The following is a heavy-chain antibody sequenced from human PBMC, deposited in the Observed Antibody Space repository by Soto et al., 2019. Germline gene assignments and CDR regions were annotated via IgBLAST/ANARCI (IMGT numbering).Heavy chain of an antibody. Sequence: QVQVVQSGVVVRRPGSSGKVSCKASGDTFKNCVISWVRQAPGQGLEWMGGIIPLFGTTDFAQRFQGRLTITTDESTTTAYMELSRLRSESTATYHCAAELGFGKLSVVWGQGTTVIVSS. CDR3: AAELGFGKLSVV. V-gene: IGHV1-69*01. D-gene: IGHD3-10*01. J-gene: IGHJ6*02. CDR1: GDTFKNCV. CDR2: IIPLFGTT.